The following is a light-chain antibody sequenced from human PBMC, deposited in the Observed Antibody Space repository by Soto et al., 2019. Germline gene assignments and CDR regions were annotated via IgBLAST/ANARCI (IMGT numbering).Light chain of an antibody. CDR3: QSYDSSLSGPWV. CDR1: SSNIGAGYD. J-gene: IGLJ3*02. CDR2: GNS. Sequence: QTVVTQPPSVSGAPGQRVTISCTGSSSNIGAGYDVHWYQQLPGTAPKLLIYGNSNRPSGVPDRLSGSKSGTSASLAITGLQAEDEADYYCQSYDSSLSGPWVFGGGTQLTVL. V-gene: IGLV1-40*01.